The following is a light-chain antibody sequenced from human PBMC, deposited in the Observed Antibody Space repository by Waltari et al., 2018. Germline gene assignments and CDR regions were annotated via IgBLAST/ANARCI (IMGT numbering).Light chain of an antibody. J-gene: IGKJ1*01. CDR2: DAS. CDR1: EAINKW. V-gene: IGKV1-5*01. CDR3: QQYNRFSP. Sequence: DTQLSQFPSTLAASVGDRVTITCLAREAINKWLAWYQQKPGKAPKVLIYDASTLQSGVPTRFSGSGSGTEFTLTIDSLQPDDFATYYCQQYNRFSPVGQGTNVEVK.